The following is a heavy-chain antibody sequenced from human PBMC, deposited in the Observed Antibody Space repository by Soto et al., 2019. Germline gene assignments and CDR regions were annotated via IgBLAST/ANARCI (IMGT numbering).Heavy chain of an antibody. CDR2: LYIDGTT. CDR3: ARDGGAGTRLAGAHDHYYYLGMDV. Sequence: EVQVVESGGDLIQPGESLRLSCGASGFTVTGNSFSWVRQAPGKGLEWVSYLYIDGTTYYADSVRGRFTISRDNSKHTLYLQMNNGRAEDTAVYYCARDGGAGTRLAGAHDHYYYLGMDVWGQGTTVTVSS. V-gene: IGHV3-53*01. CDR1: GFTVTGNS. J-gene: IGHJ6*02. D-gene: IGHD2-8*02.